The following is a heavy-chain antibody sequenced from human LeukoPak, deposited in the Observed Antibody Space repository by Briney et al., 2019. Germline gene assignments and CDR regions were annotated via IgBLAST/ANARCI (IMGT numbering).Heavy chain of an antibody. CDR3: ATNYYDSSGYYYGLGY. CDR1: GGSISSNSYY. Sequence: SETLSLTCTVSGGSISSNSYYWGWIRQPPGKGLEWIGYISYSGSTNYNLSLKSRVTISRDTSKNQFSLKLSSVTAADAAVYYCATNYYDSSGYYYGLGYWGQGTLVTVSS. J-gene: IGHJ4*02. D-gene: IGHD3-22*01. V-gene: IGHV4-39*07. CDR2: ISYSGST.